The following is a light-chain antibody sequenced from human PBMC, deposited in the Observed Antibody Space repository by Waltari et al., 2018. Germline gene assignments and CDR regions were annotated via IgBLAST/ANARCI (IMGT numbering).Light chain of an antibody. J-gene: IGLJ3*02. Sequence: QSALTQPAPGSGSPGQSIPLPRSGTNNLVSWYQQVPGKVPKLVIYATTERPSWVSNRFSGCKSGDTASLTISGLQPGDEADYYCCSYEPFNRVFGGGTKLTVL. CDR3: CSYEPFNRV. CDR2: ATT. V-gene: IGLV2-23*01. CDR1: NNL.